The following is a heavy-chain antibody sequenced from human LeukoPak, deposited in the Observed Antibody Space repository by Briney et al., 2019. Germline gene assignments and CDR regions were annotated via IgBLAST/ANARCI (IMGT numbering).Heavy chain of an antibody. CDR2: ISAYNGNT. V-gene: IGHV1-18*01. CDR3: ARDTSVGITMVRGKNWFDP. Sequence: GASVKVSCKASGYTFTSYGISWVRQAPGQGLEWMGWISAYNGNTNYAQKLQGRVTMTTDPSTSTAYMELRSLRSDDTAVYYCARDTSVGITMVRGKNWFDPWGQGTLVTVSS. D-gene: IGHD3-10*01. J-gene: IGHJ5*02. CDR1: GYTFTSYG.